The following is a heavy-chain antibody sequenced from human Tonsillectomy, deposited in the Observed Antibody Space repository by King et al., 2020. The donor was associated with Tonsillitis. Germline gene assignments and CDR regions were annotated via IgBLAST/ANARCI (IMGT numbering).Heavy chain of an antibody. Sequence: VQLVQSGGDLVQPGGSLRLSCAASGFPFIDYWMTWVRQAPGKGLEWVANIKQDGSEKYFVDSVKGRFTISRDNAENSLYLQMNSLRAADTAVYYCARATGWGRGPYYFACGGEGTLATVSS. J-gene: IGHJ4*02. D-gene: IGHD1-26*01. CDR1: GFPFIDYW. CDR3: ARATGWGRGPYYFAC. V-gene: IGHV3-7*01. CDR2: IKQDGSEK.